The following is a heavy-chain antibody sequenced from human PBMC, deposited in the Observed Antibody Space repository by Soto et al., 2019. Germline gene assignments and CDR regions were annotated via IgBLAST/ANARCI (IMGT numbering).Heavy chain of an antibody. CDR1: GGTFSSYT. CDR2: IIPILGIA. J-gene: IGHJ3*02. CDR3: ATRYCSGGSCSANDAFDI. Sequence: SVKVSCKASGGTFSSYTISWVRQAPGQGLEWMGRIIPILGIANYAQKFQGRVTITADKSTSTAYMELSSLRSEDTAVYYCATRYCSGGSCSANDAFDIWGQGTMVTVSS. D-gene: IGHD2-15*01. V-gene: IGHV1-69*02.